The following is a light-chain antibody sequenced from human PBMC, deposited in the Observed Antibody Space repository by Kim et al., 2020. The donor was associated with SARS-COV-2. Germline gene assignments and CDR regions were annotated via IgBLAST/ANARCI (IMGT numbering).Light chain of an antibody. CDR1: QSVGNY. CDR2: AAS. Sequence: SLSPVERAPLSCKASQSVGNYLAWYQQKPGQAPRLLIYAASNRATGIPARFSGSGSGTDFTLTISSLEPEDFVLYYCHQRRDWPNTFGQGTKLEI. V-gene: IGKV3-11*01. J-gene: IGKJ2*01. CDR3: HQRRDWPNT.